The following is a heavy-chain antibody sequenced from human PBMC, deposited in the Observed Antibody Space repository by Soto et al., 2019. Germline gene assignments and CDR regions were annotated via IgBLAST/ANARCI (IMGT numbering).Heavy chain of an antibody. D-gene: IGHD2-15*01. Sequence: GASVKVSCKASGYAFTSYGIRWVRQAPGQGLEWMGWIIAYNGNTNYAQKLQGRVTMTTDTSTSTAYMELRSLRSDDTAVYYCASPYSTFDYWGQGTQVTVSS. CDR3: ASPYSTFDY. V-gene: IGHV1-18*04. CDR2: IIAYNGNT. CDR1: GYAFTSYG. J-gene: IGHJ4*02.